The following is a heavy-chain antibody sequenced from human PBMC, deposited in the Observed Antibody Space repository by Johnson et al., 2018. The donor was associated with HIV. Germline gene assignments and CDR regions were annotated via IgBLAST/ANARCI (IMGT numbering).Heavy chain of an antibody. CDR3: AKDGPYSSGIDAFDI. Sequence: VQLVESGGGLVQPGRSLRLSCAASGFTFDDYAMHWVRQAPGKGLEWVSGISWNSGSIGYADSVKGRFTISRDNSKNTLYLQMNSLRGEDTAVYYCAKDGPYSSGIDAFDIWGQGTVVTVSS. J-gene: IGHJ3*02. V-gene: IGHV3-9*01. D-gene: IGHD6-19*01. CDR2: ISWNSGSI. CDR1: GFTFDDYA.